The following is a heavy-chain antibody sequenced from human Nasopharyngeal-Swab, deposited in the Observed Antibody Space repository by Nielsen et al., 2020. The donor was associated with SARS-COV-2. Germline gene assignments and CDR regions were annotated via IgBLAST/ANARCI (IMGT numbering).Heavy chain of an antibody. J-gene: IGHJ4*02. CDR2: ISHDGFDK. V-gene: IGHV3-30-3*01. CDR1: GFSFSAFT. Sequence: GGSLRLSCEASGFSFSAFTMHWIRQIPGKGLEWVAFISHDGFDKDYATSVRGRFTISRDNHRSTVYLQLDSLRSDDTAVYYCVRGPLRTSKAFFDYWGQGTLVTVSS. CDR3: VRGPLRTSKAFFDY. D-gene: IGHD3-16*01.